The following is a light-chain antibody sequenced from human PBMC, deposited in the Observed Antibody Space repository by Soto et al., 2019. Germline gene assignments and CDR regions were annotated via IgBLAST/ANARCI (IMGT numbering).Light chain of an antibody. CDR2: AAS. CDR3: IQTHNSLT. J-gene: IGKJ4*01. V-gene: IGKV1-39*01. Sequence: DIQMTQSPSSLSASVGDRVTITCRASQSIGSYLNWYQHRPGKAPSLLIFAASSLHSGVPARFSGSGSGTNFTLTINSLQPEDFATYYCIQTHNSLTFGGGTKVDIK. CDR1: QSIGSY.